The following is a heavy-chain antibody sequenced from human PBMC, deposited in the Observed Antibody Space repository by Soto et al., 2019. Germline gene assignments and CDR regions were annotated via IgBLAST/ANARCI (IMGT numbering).Heavy chain of an antibody. Sequence: QLQLQESAPGLVKPSETLSLTSNVSGGSISSITYYWGWIRQPPGKVLAWLGSVYYSGSTYYNPCLRSRVTISVDTCKNQFPLKLSSVTAADTAVYYGASQRLGYCSGGSCYGTGEDNSGQGTLVSASS. J-gene: IGHJ4*02. D-gene: IGHD2-15*01. CDR1: GGSISSITYY. CDR2: VYYSGST. CDR3: ASQRLGYCSGGSCYGTGEDN. V-gene: IGHV4-39*01.